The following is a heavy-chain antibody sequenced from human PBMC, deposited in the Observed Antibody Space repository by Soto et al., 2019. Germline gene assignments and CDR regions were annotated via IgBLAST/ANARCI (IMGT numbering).Heavy chain of an antibody. D-gene: IGHD6-6*01. J-gene: IGHJ3*02. CDR3: AKKTDSSSPWGALDI. V-gene: IGHV3-23*01. CDR2: ISGSGGGT. CDR1: GFTFSSYA. Sequence: EVQLLESRGGLVQPGGSLRLSCAASGFTFSSYAMTWVRQAPAQGLEWVSGISGSGGGTYYADSVKGRFTISRDSSKNTLYLQMDSLRAEDTAVYYCAKKTDSSSPWGALDIWGQGTMVSVSS.